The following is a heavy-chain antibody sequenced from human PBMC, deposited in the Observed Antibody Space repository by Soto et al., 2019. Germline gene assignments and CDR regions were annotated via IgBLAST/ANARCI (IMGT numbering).Heavy chain of an antibody. CDR2: INSSSSYT. J-gene: IGHJ2*01. CDR3: ARIIVAAGGQRYFDL. V-gene: IGHV3-11*05. Sequence: QVQLVESGGGLVKPGGSLRLSCAASGFTFSDYYMSWIRQAPGKGLEWVSYINSSSSYTNYADSVKGRFTISRDNAKNSLYLQMNSLRAEDTAVYYCARIIVAAGGQRYFDLWGRGTLVTVSS. D-gene: IGHD6-13*01. CDR1: GFTFSDYY.